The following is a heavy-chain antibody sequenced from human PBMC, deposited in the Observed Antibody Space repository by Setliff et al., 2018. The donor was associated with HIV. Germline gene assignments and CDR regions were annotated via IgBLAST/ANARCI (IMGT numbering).Heavy chain of an antibody. V-gene: IGHV1-18*04. J-gene: IGHJ4*02. CDR1: GYTFTAYY. Sequence: ASVKVSCKASGYTFTAYYIHWVRQAPGQGLEWMGWISAYNGNTNYAQKLQGRVTMTTDTSTSTAYMELRSLRSDDTAVYYCARVGGPYYDLLTGYYGAVDYWGQGTLVTVSS. CDR2: ISAYNGNT. D-gene: IGHD3-9*01. CDR3: ARVGGPYYDLLTGYYGAVDY.